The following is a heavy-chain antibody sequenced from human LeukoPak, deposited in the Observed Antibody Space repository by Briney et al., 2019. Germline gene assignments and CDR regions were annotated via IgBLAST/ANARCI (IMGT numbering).Heavy chain of an antibody. V-gene: IGHV3-74*01. CDR2: IASDGSST. D-gene: IGHD4-23*01. CDR3: ARGRPHGNDY. J-gene: IGHJ4*02. Sequence: PGGPLRLSCAASGFTFSSYWMNWVRQAPGMGLVWVSRIASDGSSTTYADSVKGRFSISRDNAKNTLYLQMNSLRVEDTAVYYCARGRPHGNDYWGQGTLVTVSS. CDR1: GFTFSSYW.